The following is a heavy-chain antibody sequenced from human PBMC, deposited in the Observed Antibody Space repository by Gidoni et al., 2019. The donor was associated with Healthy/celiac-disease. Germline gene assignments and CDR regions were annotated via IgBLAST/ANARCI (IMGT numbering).Heavy chain of an antibody. V-gene: IGHV3-15*01. J-gene: IGHJ4*02. Sequence: EVQLVESGGGLVKPGGSLRLSCAASGFTFSNAWMSWVRQAPGKGLEWVGRIKSKTDGGTTDYAAPVKGRFTISRDDSKNTLYLQMNSLKTEDTAVYYCTTGYSSGWYGGDYWGQGTLVTVSS. CDR3: TTGYSSGWYGGDY. CDR1: GFTFSNAW. CDR2: IKSKTDGGTT. D-gene: IGHD6-19*01.